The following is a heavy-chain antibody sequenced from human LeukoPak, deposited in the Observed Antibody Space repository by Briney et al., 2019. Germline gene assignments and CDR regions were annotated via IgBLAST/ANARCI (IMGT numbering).Heavy chain of an antibody. CDR2: IWFDGSNK. CDR1: GFTFSSYG. CDR3: ARGVVQWLAYFDY. D-gene: IGHD6-19*01. J-gene: IGHJ4*02. Sequence: GGSLRLSCAASGFTFSSYGMHWVRQAPGKGLEWGAVIWFDGSNKYYADSVKGRFTISRDNSKNTLYLQMNSLRAEDTAVYYCARGVVQWLAYFDYWGQGTLVTVSS. V-gene: IGHV3-33*01.